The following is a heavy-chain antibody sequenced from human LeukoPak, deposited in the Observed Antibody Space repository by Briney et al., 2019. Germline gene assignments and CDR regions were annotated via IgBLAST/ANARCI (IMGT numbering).Heavy chain of an antibody. CDR2: ISGSGGST. CDR3: ARSGRGGAFDI. CDR1: GFTFSSYA. D-gene: IGHD1-26*01. V-gene: IGHV3-23*01. J-gene: IGHJ3*02. Sequence: GGSLRLSCVASGFTFSSYAINWVRQAPGKGLEWVSAISGSGGSTYYADSVKGRFTISRDNSKNTLYLQMNSLRAEDTAVYYCARSGRGGAFDIWGHGTMVTVSS.